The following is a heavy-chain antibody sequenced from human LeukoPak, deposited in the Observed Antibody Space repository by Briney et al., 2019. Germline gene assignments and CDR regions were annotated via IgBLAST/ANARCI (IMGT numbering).Heavy chain of an antibody. CDR3: AKDTSPEVWFGELLFHY. CDR2: ISGSCGST. J-gene: IGHJ4*02. V-gene: IGHV3-23*01. Sequence: GGSLRLSCAASGFTFSSYAMSWVGQAQGKGVEGVAGISGSCGSTYYADSVKGRFTISRDNSKNTLYLQMNSLRAEDTAVYYCAKDTSPEVWFGELLFHYWGQGTLVTVSS. CDR1: GFTFSSYA. D-gene: IGHD3-10*01.